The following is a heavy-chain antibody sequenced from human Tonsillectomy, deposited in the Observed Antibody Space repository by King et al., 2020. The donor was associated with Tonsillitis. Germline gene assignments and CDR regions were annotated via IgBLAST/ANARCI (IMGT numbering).Heavy chain of an antibody. D-gene: IGHD3-22*01. V-gene: IGHV2-70*04. CDR3: ARTTYYYDSSAYYSFDY. J-gene: IGHJ4*02. Sequence: TLKESGPALVKPPQTLTLTCTFSGFSLSTSGMRVSWIRQPPGKALEWLARIDWDDNKFYSTSLKTRLTISKDTSKNQVVLTMTNMDPVDTATYYCARTTYYYDSSAYYSFDYWGQGTLVTVSS. CDR2: IDWDDNK. CDR1: GFSLSTSGMR.